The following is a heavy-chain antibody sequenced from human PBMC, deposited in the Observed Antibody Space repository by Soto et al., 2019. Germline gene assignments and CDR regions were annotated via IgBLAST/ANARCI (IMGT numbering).Heavy chain of an antibody. CDR3: ASKTTVTTAGAFDI. CDR2: MNPNSGNT. D-gene: IGHD4-17*01. CDR1: GYTFTSYD. Sequence: ASVKVSCKASGYTFTSYDINWVRLATGQGLEWMGWMNPNSGNTGYAQKFQGRVTMTRNTSISTAYMELSSLRSEDTAVYYCASKTTVTTAGAFDIWGQGTMVTVS. V-gene: IGHV1-8*01. J-gene: IGHJ3*02.